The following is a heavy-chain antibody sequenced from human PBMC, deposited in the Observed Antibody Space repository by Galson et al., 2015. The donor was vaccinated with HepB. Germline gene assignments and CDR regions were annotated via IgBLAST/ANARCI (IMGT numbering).Heavy chain of an antibody. V-gene: IGHV3-23*01. CDR1: GFTLSSYT. D-gene: IGHD1-1*01. Sequence: SLRLSCAASGFTLSSYTMNWVRQAPGKGLEWVSGISGSGDVAFYLDSVQGRFTVSRDNSKNLLSLQMDGLRDEDTAIYFCAKAVGPSDNRPHDCWGQGTLVTVSS. CDR2: ISGSGDVA. J-gene: IGHJ4*02. CDR3: AKAVGPSDNRPHDC.